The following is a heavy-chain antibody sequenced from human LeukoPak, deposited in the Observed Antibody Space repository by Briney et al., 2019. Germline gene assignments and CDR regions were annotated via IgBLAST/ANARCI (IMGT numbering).Heavy chain of an antibody. V-gene: IGHV4-34*01. D-gene: IGHD6-19*01. Sequence: SETLSLTCAVYGGSFSGYYWSWIRQPPGKGLEWIGEINHSGSTNYNPSLKSRVTISVDTSKNQFSLQLNSVTPEDTAAYYCARDRGSSGWSSYYFDYWGQGTLVTVSS. CDR1: GGSFSGYY. J-gene: IGHJ4*02. CDR2: INHSGST. CDR3: ARDRGSSGWSSYYFDY.